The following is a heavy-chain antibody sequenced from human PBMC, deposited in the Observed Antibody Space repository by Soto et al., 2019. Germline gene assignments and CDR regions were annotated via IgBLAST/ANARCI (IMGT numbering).Heavy chain of an antibody. CDR2: INHSGST. CDR3: AKRGRFLSYFDY. J-gene: IGHJ4*02. Sequence: SETLSLTCTVSGGSISGSIYYLGWIRQPPGKGLEWIGEINHSGSTNYNPSLKRRVTISADTSKDQFSLKLSSVTAADTAVYYCAKRGRFLSYFDYWGQGTLVTVSS. D-gene: IGHD3-3*01. CDR1: GGSISGSIYY. V-gene: IGHV4-39*07.